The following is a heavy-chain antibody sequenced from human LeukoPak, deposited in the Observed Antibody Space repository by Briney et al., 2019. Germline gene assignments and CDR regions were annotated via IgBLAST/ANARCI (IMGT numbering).Heavy chain of an antibody. CDR3: ARGFPLDGYSPKWGVYYFDY. CDR2: INHSGST. D-gene: IGHD4-4*01. Sequence: SETLSLTCAVYGGSFSGYYWSWIRQPPGKGLEWIGEINHSGSTNYNPSLKSRVTISVDTSKNQFSLKLSSVPAADTAVYYCARGFPLDGYSPKWGVYYFDYWGQGTLVTVSS. CDR1: GGSFSGYY. J-gene: IGHJ4*02. V-gene: IGHV4-34*01.